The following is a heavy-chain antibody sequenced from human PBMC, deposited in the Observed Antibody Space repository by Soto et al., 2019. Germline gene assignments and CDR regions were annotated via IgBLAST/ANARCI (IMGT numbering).Heavy chain of an antibody. CDR1: GYSFTTYW. D-gene: IGHD2-2*02. V-gene: IGHV5-51*01. CDR3: ATGGYCTSTSCYNFFDY. J-gene: IGHJ4*02. CDR2: IYPGDSDT. Sequence: PGASLKISCQGSGYSFTTYWIGLVRQMPGKGLEWMGIIYPGDSDTRYGPSFQGQVTISADKSISTAYLQWSSLKASDTAMYYCATGGYCTSTSCYNFFDYWGQGTRVTSPQ.